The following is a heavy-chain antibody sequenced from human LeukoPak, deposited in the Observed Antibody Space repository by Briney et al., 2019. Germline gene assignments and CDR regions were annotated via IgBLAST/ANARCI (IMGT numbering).Heavy chain of an antibody. Sequence: GGSLRLSCAASGFTFSNHWMNWVRQAPGKGLKWVSHINVDGSDTDYADSVKGRFTISRDSAKNSVYLQMNSLRVEDTAVYYCARDFRYAFDNWGQGTLVTVSS. V-gene: IGHV3-74*01. CDR1: GFTFSNHW. CDR3: ARDFRYAFDN. J-gene: IGHJ4*02. D-gene: IGHD5-12*01. CDR2: INVDGSDT.